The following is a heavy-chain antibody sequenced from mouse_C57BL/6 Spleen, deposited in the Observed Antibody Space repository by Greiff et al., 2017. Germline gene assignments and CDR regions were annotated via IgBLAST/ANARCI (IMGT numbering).Heavy chain of an antibody. CDR3: VRRGYDYNWNVDY. CDR1: GYTFTSYG. D-gene: IGHD2-4*01. V-gene: IGHV1-81*01. CDR2: IYPRSGNT. Sequence: QVQLKESGAELARPGASVKLSCKASGYTFTSYGISWVKQRPGQGLEWIGEIYPRSGNTYYNEKFKGKATLTADKSSSNAYMELRSLTSEDSAVYFGVRRGYDYNWNVDYWGQGTTLTVSS. J-gene: IGHJ2*01.